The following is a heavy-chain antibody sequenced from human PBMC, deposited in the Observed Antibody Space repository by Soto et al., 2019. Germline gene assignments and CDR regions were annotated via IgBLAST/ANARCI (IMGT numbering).Heavy chain of an antibody. J-gene: IGHJ5*02. Sequence: SAQPSSTEPGGGLRSYSICWVRQANRQWLEWMGGIIPIFGTANYAQKFQGRVTITADKSTSTAYMELSSLRSEDTAVYYCARDGYYDSSALAGLFDLLVKGTLV. CDR1: GGGLRSYS. CDR3: ARDGYYDSSALAGLFDL. CDR2: IIPIFGTA. V-gene: IGHV1-69*06. D-gene: IGHD3-22*01.